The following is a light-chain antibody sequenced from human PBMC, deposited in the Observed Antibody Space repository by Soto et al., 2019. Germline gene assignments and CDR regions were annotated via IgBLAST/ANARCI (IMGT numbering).Light chain of an antibody. CDR1: QSVSNY. Sequence: EIVSTQSPATLSLSPGETATLSCRASQSVSNYLAWYQHKPGQAPRLLIYGASNRATGVSARISGSGSGRDFSLTINSLEPEDSAVYYCHQRTNWPSITFGQGTRLEI. CDR2: GAS. V-gene: IGKV3-11*02. CDR3: HQRTNWPSIT. J-gene: IGKJ5*01.